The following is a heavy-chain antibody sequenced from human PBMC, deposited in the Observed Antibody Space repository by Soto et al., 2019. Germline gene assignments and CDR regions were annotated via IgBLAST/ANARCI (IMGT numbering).Heavy chain of an antibody. Sequence: SVKVSCKASGGTFSSYAISWVRQAPGQGLEWMGGIIPIFGTANYAQKFQGRVTITADKSTSTAYMELSSLRSEDTAVYYCARAAQMYSSREAVDYWGQGTLVTVSA. V-gene: IGHV1-69*06. CDR3: ARAAQMYSSREAVDY. D-gene: IGHD6-13*01. CDR1: GGTFSSYA. J-gene: IGHJ4*02. CDR2: IIPIFGTA.